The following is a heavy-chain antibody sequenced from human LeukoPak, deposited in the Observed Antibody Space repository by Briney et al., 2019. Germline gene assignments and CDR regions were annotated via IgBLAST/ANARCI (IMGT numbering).Heavy chain of an antibody. Sequence: GGSLRLSCAASGFTFDDYAMHWVRQAPGKGLEWVSGISWNSGSIGYADSVKGRFTISRDNSMNTLYLQMNSLRAEDTAVYYCAKCPDYIAARLVWFDPWGQGTLVTVSS. J-gene: IGHJ5*02. CDR1: GFTFDDYA. V-gene: IGHV3-9*01. CDR3: AKCPDYIAARLVWFDP. D-gene: IGHD6-6*01. CDR2: ISWNSGSI.